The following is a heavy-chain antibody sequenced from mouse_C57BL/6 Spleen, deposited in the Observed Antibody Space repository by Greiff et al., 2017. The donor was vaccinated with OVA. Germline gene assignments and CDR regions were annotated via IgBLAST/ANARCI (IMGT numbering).Heavy chain of an antibody. CDR3: ARRYYSNLGFDY. CDR1: GFTFSSYG. V-gene: IGHV5-6*01. CDR2: ISSGGSYT. J-gene: IGHJ2*01. D-gene: IGHD2-5*01. Sequence: EVHLVESGGDLVKPGGSLKLSCAASGFTFSSYGMSWVRQTPDTRLEWVATISSGGSYTYYPDSVKGRFTISRDNAKNTLYLQMSSLKSEDTAMYYCARRYYSNLGFDYWGQGTTLTVSS.